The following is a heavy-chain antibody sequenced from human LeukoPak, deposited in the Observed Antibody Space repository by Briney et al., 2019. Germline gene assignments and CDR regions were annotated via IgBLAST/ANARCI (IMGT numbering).Heavy chain of an antibody. CDR1: GFTFSDYY. J-gene: IGHJ5*02. Sequence: GGSLRLSCAASGFTFSDYYMSWIRQAPGKGLEWVSYISSSGSTIYYADSVKGRFTISRDNSKNTLYLQMNSLRAEDTAVYYCAKDLEAAIVVVTAMLGPSNWFDPWGQGTLVTVSS. CDR3: AKDLEAAIVVVTAMLGPSNWFDP. V-gene: IGHV3-11*04. CDR2: ISSSGSTI. D-gene: IGHD2-21*02.